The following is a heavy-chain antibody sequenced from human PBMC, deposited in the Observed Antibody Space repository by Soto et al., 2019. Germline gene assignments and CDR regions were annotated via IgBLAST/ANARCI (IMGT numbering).Heavy chain of an antibody. Sequence: QVVLQESGPGLVKPSETLSLTCSVSGRSITSYDWSWVRQPPGKGLEWIGYIYDNGITSQNPYLKSRVTMSADTSQNQFSLKLTSVTGADTAVYYCARTYDSNGYANEFDSWGQGILVTVTS. CDR2: IYDNGIT. V-gene: IGHV4-59*12. D-gene: IGHD3-22*01. J-gene: IGHJ4*02. CDR3: ARTYDSNGYANEFDS. CDR1: GRSITSYD.